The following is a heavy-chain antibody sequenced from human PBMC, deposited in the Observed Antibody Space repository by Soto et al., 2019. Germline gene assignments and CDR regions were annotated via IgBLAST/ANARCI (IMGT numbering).Heavy chain of an antibody. CDR1: GGSVSSGSYF. CDR2: IYFNGNT. CDR3: ARDQLYSRFDP. Sequence: QVQLQESGPGLVKPSETLSLTCTVSGGSVSSGSYFWSWIRQPPGKGLEWIGSIYFNGNTNYNPSLKSRVTISVDTSKNQFSLNLSSVTAADTAVYYCARDQLYSRFDPWGLGMLVAVSA. V-gene: IGHV4-61*01. D-gene: IGHD2-8*01. J-gene: IGHJ5*02.